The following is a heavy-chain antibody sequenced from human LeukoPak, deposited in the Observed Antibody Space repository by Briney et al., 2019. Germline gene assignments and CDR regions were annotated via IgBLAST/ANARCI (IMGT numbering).Heavy chain of an antibody. D-gene: IGHD5-24*01. J-gene: IGHJ4*02. CDR3: AREDVGEMATIY. CDR1: GGTFSSYA. CDR2: IIPILGIA. V-gene: IGHV1-69*04. Sequence: SVKVSCKASGGTFSSYAISWVRQAPGQGLEWMGRIIPILGIANYAQKFQGRVTITADKSTSTAYMELSSLRSEDAAVYYCAREDVGEMATIYWGQGTLVTVSS.